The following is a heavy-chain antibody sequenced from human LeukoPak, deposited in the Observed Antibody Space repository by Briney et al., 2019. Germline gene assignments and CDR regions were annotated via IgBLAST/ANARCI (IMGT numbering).Heavy chain of an antibody. CDR3: ARRNGQAIVATFRRRYYFDY. Sequence: SETLSLTCTVSGGSISSSSYYWGWIRQPPGKGLEWIGNIYHSGGTNYNPSLKSRVTISINTSKNQFSLKLSSVTAADTAVYYCARRNGQAIVATFRRRYYFDYWGQGTLVTVSS. CDR1: GGSISSSSYY. D-gene: IGHD5-12*01. V-gene: IGHV4-39*07. J-gene: IGHJ4*02. CDR2: IYHSGGT.